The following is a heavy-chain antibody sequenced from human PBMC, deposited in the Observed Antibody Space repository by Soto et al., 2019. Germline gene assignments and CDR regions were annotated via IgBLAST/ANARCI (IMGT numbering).Heavy chain of an antibody. CDR3: AKDLGYCSSISCYVGPLNDAFDI. Sequence: LRLSCAASGFTFSSYAMSWVRQAPGKGLEWVSAISGSGGSTYYADSVRGRFTISRDNSKNTLYLQMNSLRAEDTAVYYCAKDLGYCSSISCYVGPLNDAFDIWGQGTMVTVSS. CDR1: GFTFSSYA. J-gene: IGHJ3*02. V-gene: IGHV3-23*01. CDR2: ISGSGGST. D-gene: IGHD2-2*03.